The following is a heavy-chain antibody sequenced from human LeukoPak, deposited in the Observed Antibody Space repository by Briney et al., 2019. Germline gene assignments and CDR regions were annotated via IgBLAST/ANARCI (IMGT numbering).Heavy chain of an antibody. Sequence: PGRSLRLSCAASGFTFSSYGMHWVRQAPGKGLEWVAVISYDGSNKYYADSVKGRFTISRDNSKNTLYLQMNSLRAEDTAVYYCAKDGVLRYFDWSGYYYYGMDVWGQGTTVTVSS. CDR2: ISYDGSNK. D-gene: IGHD3-9*01. V-gene: IGHV3-30*18. J-gene: IGHJ6*02. CDR1: GFTFSSYG. CDR3: AKDGVLRYFDWSGYYYYGMDV.